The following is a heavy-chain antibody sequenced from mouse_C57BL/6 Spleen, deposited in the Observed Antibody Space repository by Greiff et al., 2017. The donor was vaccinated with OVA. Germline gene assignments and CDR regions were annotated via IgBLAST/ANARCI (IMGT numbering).Heavy chain of an antibody. J-gene: IGHJ2*01. CDR3: AKDWDFDY. D-gene: IGHD4-1*01. CDR2: ISSGSSTI. CDR1: GFTFSDYG. Sequence: DVMLVESGGGLVKPGGSLKLSCAASGFTFSDYGMNWVRQAPEKGLEWVAYISSGSSTIYYADTVKGRFTISRDKAKNPLFLQMTSLRCEDTAMYYCAKDWDFDYWGQGTTLSVSS. V-gene: IGHV5-17*01.